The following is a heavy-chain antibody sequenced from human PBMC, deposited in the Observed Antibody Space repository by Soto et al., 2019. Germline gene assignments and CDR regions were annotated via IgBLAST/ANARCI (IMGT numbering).Heavy chain of an antibody. J-gene: IGHJ3*02. V-gene: IGHV3-30-3*02. D-gene: IGHD3-16*01. Sequence: QVQLVESGGGVVQPGRSLRLSCAAYGFTFSSYAMHWVRQAPGKGLEWVAVTSNDGRKKYYADSVKGRFTISRDNSKNTLYLQMNSLRAEDTAVDHCAKKYVLGNAPGDAFDIWGQGTMVTVSS. CDR1: GFTFSSYA. CDR3: AKKYVLGNAPGDAFDI. CDR2: TSNDGRKK.